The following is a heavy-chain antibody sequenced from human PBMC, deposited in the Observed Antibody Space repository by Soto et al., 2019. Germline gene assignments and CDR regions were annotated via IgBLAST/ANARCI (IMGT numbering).Heavy chain of an antibody. D-gene: IGHD1-26*01. CDR1: GYTFTSYD. J-gene: IGHJ5*02. V-gene: IGHV1-8*01. Sequence: GASVKVSCKASGYTFTSYDINWVRQATGQGLEWMGWMNPNSGNTACAQKFQGRVTMTRNTSISTAYMELSSLRSEDTAVYYCAREREGSGFDPWGQGTLVTVSS. CDR3: AREREGSGFDP. CDR2: MNPNSGNT.